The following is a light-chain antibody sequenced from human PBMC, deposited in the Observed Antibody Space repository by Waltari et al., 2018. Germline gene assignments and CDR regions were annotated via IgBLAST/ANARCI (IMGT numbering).Light chain of an antibody. CDR1: SSDIGYYNA. V-gene: IGLV2-11*01. CDR2: EVS. J-gene: IGLJ1*01. Sequence: QADPTQPPSVSGSPGQSVTISCTGTSSDIGYYNAVSWYQQHPGKAPKLMCYEVSKRPSGVSDRFSGSKSGNTASLTISGLQAEDEADYYCSSYAGSNTYIFGAGTRLTVL. CDR3: SSYAGSNTYI.